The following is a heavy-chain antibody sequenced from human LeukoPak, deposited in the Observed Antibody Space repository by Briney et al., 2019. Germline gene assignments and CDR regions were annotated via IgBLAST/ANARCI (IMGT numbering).Heavy chain of an antibody. V-gene: IGHV4-61*02. CDR2: IYTSGST. J-gene: IGHJ1*01. D-gene: IGHD3-22*01. Sequence: SETLSLTCTVSGGSISSGSYYWSWIRQPAGKGLEWIGRIYTSGSTNYNPSLKSRVTISVDTSKNQFSLKLSSVTAADTAVYYCARDSPDYYDSSGYYARAEYSQHWGQGTLVTVSS. CDR1: GGSISSGSYY. CDR3: ARDSPDYYDSSGYYARAEYSQH.